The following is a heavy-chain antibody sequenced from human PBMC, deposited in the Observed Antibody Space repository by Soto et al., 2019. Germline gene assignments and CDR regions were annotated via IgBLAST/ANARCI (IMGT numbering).Heavy chain of an antibody. V-gene: IGHV1-46*01. D-gene: IGHD6-13*01. CDR1: GYTFTSYY. CDR3: ARERYSSLYYYYYGMDV. Sequence: GASVKVSCKASGYTFTSYYMHWVRQAPGQGLEWMGIINPSGGSTSYAQKFQGRVTMTRDTSTSTVYMELSSLRSEDTAVYYCARERYSSLYYYYYGMDVWGQGTTVTVSS. J-gene: IGHJ6*02. CDR2: INPSGGST.